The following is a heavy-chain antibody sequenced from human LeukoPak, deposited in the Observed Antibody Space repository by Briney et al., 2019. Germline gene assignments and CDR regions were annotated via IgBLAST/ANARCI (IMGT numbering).Heavy chain of an antibody. D-gene: IGHD3-10*01. CDR3: ARHSRVGGSGL. V-gene: IGHV4-59*08. J-gene: IGHJ4*02. CDR2: IYYSGST. Sequence: SETLSLTCTVSGGSLSSYYWSWIRQPPGKGLEWIGYIYYSGSTNYNPSLKSRVTISVDTSKNQFSLKLSSVTAADTAVYYCARHSRVGGSGLWGQGTLVTVSS. CDR1: GGSLSSYY.